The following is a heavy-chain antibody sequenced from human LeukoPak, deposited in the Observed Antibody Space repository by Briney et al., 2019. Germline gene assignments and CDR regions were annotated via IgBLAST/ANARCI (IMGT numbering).Heavy chain of an antibody. J-gene: IGHJ6*04. CDR2: IWYDGSNK. Sequence: GGSLRLSCAASGFTFSSYGVHWVRQAPGKGLEWVAVIWYDGSNKYYADSVKGRFTISRDNSKNTLYLQMNSLRAEDTAVYYCAREAYIAVAGTDYYYYGMDVWGKGTTVTVSS. CDR3: AREAYIAVAGTDYYYYGMDV. V-gene: IGHV3-33*01. D-gene: IGHD6-19*01. CDR1: GFTFSSYG.